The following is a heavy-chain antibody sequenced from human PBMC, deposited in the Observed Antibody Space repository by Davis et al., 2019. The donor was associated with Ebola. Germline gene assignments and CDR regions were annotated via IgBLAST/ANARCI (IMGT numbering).Heavy chain of an antibody. D-gene: IGHD1-7*01. CDR2: IYHSGST. V-gene: IGHV4-30-2*01. CDR1: GGSISSGGYS. Sequence: SETLSLTCAVSGGSISSGGYSWSWIRQPPGKGLEWIGYIYHSGSTYYNPSLKSRVTISVDRSKNQFSLKLSSVTAADTAVYYCARGVLRNWNYVHYYYGMDVWGQGTTVTVSS. J-gene: IGHJ6*02. CDR3: ARGVLRNWNYVHYYYGMDV.